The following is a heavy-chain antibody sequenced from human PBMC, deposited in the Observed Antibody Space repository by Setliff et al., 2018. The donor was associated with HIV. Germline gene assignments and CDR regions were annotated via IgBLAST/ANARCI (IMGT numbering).Heavy chain of an antibody. Sequence: SETLSLTCAVYGGSFSAYYWSWIRQPPGKGLEWIGEINHSGSTAYNPSLKSRISMSVDTSQNQFSLELTSLTAADTAVYYCATRPRIAARPFDYWGQGMLVTVSS. CDR3: ATRPRIAARPFDY. CDR1: GGSFSAYY. D-gene: IGHD6-6*01. V-gene: IGHV4-34*09. CDR2: INHSGST. J-gene: IGHJ4*02.